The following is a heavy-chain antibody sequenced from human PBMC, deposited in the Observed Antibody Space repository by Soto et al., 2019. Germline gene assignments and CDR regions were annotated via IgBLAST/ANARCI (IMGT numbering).Heavy chain of an antibody. Sequence: SGPTLVNPTQTLTLTCTFSGFSLSTSGMCVSWIRQPPGKALEWLALIDWDDDKYYSTSLKTRLTISKDTSKNQVVLTMTNMDPVDTATYYCARINGGSASYHWFYPWGQGTLLTISS. CDR2: IDWDDDK. V-gene: IGHV2-70*01. CDR1: GFSLSTSGMC. CDR3: ARINGGSASYHWFYP. D-gene: IGHD3-10*01. J-gene: IGHJ5*02.